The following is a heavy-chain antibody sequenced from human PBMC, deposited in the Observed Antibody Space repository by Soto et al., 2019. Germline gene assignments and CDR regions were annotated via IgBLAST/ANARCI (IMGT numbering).Heavy chain of an antibody. J-gene: IGHJ4*02. CDR1: GFTFSSYS. Sequence: PGGSLRLSCAASGFTFSSYSMNWVRQAPGKGLEWVSSISSSSSYIYYADSVKGRFTISRDNAKNSLYLQMNSLRAEDTAVYYCARDLKLWLRNFDYWGQGTLVTVSS. CDR2: ISSSSSYI. D-gene: IGHD3-10*01. V-gene: IGHV3-21*01. CDR3: ARDLKLWLRNFDY.